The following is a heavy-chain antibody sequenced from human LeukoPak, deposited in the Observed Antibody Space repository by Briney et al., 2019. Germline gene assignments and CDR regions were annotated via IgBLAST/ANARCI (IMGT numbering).Heavy chain of an antibody. CDR3: AGDLSPGVTFRGRFDP. CDR2: IDSGGST. D-gene: IGHD3-16*01. J-gene: IGHJ5*02. Sequence: GGSLRLSCAASGFTVSSNYMSWVRQAPGKGLEWVSVIDSGGSTYYADSVKGRFTISRDNSQNTLYLQMNSLRAEDTAVYYCAGDLSPGVTFRGRFDPWGQGTLVTVSS. CDR1: GFTVSSNY. V-gene: IGHV3-66*01.